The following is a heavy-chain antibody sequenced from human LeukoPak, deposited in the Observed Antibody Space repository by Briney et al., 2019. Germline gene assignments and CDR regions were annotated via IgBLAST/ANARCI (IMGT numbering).Heavy chain of an antibody. J-gene: IGHJ4*02. CDR3: ARGPTTDIVVVPAAREFDY. CDR1: GGSFSGYY. V-gene: IGHV4-34*01. Sequence: SETLSLTCAVYGGSFSGYYWSWIRQPPGKGLEWIGEINHSGSTNYNPSLKSRVTISVDTSKNQFSLQLSSVTAADTAVYYCARGPTTDIVVVPAAREFDYWGQGTLVTVSS. D-gene: IGHD2-2*01. CDR2: INHSGST.